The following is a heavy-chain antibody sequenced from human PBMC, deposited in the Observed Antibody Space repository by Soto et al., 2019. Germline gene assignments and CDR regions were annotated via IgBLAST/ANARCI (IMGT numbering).Heavy chain of an antibody. CDR1: GFSFSSFA. J-gene: IGHJ4*02. CDR2: INGRGDAT. Sequence: EVHLLESGGGLVQPGGSLRLPCAASGFSFSSFAMSWLRQTPGKGLEWVSGINGRGDATYYADSGRGRFTISRDNSKNTLYLQMDSLRAEDTAVYYCAKESEPTGIPFFDYWGQGTLVTVSS. V-gene: IGHV3-23*01. D-gene: IGHD1-1*01. CDR3: AKESEPTGIPFFDY.